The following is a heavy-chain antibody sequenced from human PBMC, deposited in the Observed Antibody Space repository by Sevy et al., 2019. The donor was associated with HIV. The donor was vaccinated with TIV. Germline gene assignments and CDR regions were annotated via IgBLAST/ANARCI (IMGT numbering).Heavy chain of an antibody. CDR2: IKSKTDGGTT. Sequence: GSLRLSCAASGFTFSNAWMSWVRQAPGKGLEWVGRIKSKTDGGTTDYAAPVKGRFTISRDDSKNTLYLQMNSLKTEDTAVYYCTTDGRGCSSTSCPEEYYYYYYMDVWGKGTTVTVSS. CDR3: TTDGRGCSSTSCPEEYYYYYYMDV. V-gene: IGHV3-15*01. J-gene: IGHJ6*03. CDR1: GFTFSNAW. D-gene: IGHD2-2*01.